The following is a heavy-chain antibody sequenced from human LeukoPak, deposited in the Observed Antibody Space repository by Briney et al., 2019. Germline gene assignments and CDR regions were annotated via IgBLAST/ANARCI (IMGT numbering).Heavy chain of an antibody. V-gene: IGHV3-20*04. CDR3: ARDRYGSGSYYNIPDY. D-gene: IGHD3-10*01. J-gene: IGHJ4*02. CDR2: INWNGGST. CDR1: GFTFDDYG. Sequence: PGGSLRPSCAASGFTFDDYGMSWVRQAPGKGLEWVSGINWNGGSTGYADSVKGRFTISRDNAKNSLYLQMNSLRAEDTALYYCARDRYGSGSYYNIPDYWGQGTLVTVSS.